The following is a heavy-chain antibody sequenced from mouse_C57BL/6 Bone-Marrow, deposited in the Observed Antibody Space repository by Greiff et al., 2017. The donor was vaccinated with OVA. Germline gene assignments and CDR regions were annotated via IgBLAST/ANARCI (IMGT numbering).Heavy chain of an antibody. J-gene: IGHJ3*01. Sequence: VQLQQSGTVLARPGASVKMSCKTSGYTFTSYWMHWVKQRPGQGLEWIGAIYPGNSDTSYNQKFKGKAKLTAVTSASTAYMELSSLTNEDSAVYYGTRGGCLFAYWGQGTLVTVSA. CDR3: TRGGCLFAY. CDR2: IYPGNSDT. CDR1: GYTFTSYW. V-gene: IGHV1-5*01.